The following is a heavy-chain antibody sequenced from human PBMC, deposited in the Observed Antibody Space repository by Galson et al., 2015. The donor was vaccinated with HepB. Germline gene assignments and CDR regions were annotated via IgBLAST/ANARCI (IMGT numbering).Heavy chain of an antibody. CDR1: GGTFSSYA. Sequence: SVKVSCKASGGTFSSYAISWVRQAPGQGLEWMGGIIPIFGTANYAQKFQGRVTITADGSTNTAYMELSSLRSEDTAVYYCATDRSSSWVNGAFDIWGQGTMVTVSS. J-gene: IGHJ3*02. D-gene: IGHD6-13*01. V-gene: IGHV1-69*13. CDR2: IIPIFGTA. CDR3: ATDRSSSWVNGAFDI.